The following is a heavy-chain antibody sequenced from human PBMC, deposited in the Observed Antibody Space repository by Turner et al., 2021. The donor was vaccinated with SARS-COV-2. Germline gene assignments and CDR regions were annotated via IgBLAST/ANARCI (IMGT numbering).Heavy chain of an antibody. V-gene: IGHV1-24*01. Sequence: QVQLVQSGAEVKKPGASVKVSCKVSGYTLTELSMHWVRQAPGKGLEWMGGFDPEDAETIYAQKFQGRVTMTEDTSTDTAYMELSSLRSEDTAVYYCATATVIYGDYVNYYYYYGMDVWGQGTTVTVSS. CDR3: ATATVIYGDYVNYYYYYGMDV. J-gene: IGHJ6*02. CDR1: GYTLTELS. D-gene: IGHD4-17*01. CDR2: FDPEDAET.